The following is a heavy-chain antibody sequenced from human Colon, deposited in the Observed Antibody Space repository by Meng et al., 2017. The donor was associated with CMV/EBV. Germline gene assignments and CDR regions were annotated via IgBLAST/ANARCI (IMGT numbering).Heavy chain of an antibody. J-gene: IGHJ4*02. CDR1: GSSFSNSW. V-gene: IGHV3-7*01. CDR2: TNEDGSDK. D-gene: IGHD2-8*01. Sequence: GESLKISCAASGSSFSNSWMIWVRRAPGKGLEWVAKTNEDGSDKYYVDSVKGRFTIFRDNAKNSVYLQMNSLRAEDTAVYYCASTGPLYGLYFCYWGQGTLVTVPQ. CDR3: ASTGPLYGLYFCY.